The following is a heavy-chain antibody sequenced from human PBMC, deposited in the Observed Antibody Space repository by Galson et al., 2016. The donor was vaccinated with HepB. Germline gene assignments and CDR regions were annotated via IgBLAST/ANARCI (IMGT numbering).Heavy chain of an antibody. CDR2: ISYDGNNK. V-gene: IGHV3-30-3*01. D-gene: IGHD4-17*01. J-gene: IGHJ3*02. CDR3: AELPTGGYAFAI. Sequence: SLRLSCAASGFTFSIYSMHWVRQAPGKGLEWVAMISYDGNNKYYADSVKGRFTISRDNSKNTLYPQMNRLRAEDTAIYYCAELPTGGYAFAIWGQGTMVTVSS. CDR1: GFTFSIYS.